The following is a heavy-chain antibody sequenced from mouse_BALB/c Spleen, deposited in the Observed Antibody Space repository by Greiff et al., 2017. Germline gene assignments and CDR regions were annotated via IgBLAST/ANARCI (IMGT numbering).Heavy chain of an antibody. D-gene: IGHD3-3*01. J-gene: IGHJ2*01. Sequence: VQLQQSGPELVKPGASVKISCKASGYSFTSYSIHWVKQRPGQGLEWIGWIFPGSGNTKYNEKFKGKATLTADTSSSTAYMQLSSLTSEDSAVYFCAREGWDSSTIDYWGQGTTLTVSS. CDR3: AREGWDSSTIDY. CDR2: IFPGSGNT. CDR1: GYSFTSYS. V-gene: IGHV1-66*01.